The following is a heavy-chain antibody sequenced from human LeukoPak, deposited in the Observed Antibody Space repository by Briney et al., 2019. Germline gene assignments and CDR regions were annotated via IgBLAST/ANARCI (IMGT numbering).Heavy chain of an antibody. V-gene: IGHV5-51*01. D-gene: IGHD1-26*01. CDR3: ARRLGPGIVGADDAFDI. Sequence: GESLKTSCKGSGYSFTSYWIGWVLQMPGKSLEWMGIIYPGDSDTRYSPSFQGQVTISADKSISTAYLQWSSLKASDTAMYYCARRLGPGIVGADDAFDIWGQGTMVTVSS. CDR2: IYPGDSDT. CDR1: GYSFTSYW. J-gene: IGHJ3*02.